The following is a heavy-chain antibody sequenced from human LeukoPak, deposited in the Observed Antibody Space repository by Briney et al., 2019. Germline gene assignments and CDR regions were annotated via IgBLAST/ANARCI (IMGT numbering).Heavy chain of an antibody. J-gene: IGHJ5*02. D-gene: IGHD3-10*01. Sequence: PGGSLRLSCVGSGFTFRSHCMTWIRQAPGKGVEWVANIQPDGGETYYVDSVTGRFTISRDNARNSLFLQMSSLRVEDTAVYYCARGVRWFDPWGQGTLVTVSS. V-gene: IGHV3-7*01. CDR3: ARGVRWFDP. CDR1: GFTFRSHC. CDR2: IQPDGGET.